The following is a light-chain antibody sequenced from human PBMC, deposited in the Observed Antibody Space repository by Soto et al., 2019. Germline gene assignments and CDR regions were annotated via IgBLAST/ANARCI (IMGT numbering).Light chain of an antibody. Sequence: ENVLTQSPATLSLSTGDRATLSCRPSQTVSSYLTWYQQRPGQAPRLLIYGASKRATGIPDRFSGSGSGTDFTLTISRLEPADFALYYCQQYGPSPITFGQGTRLEIK. CDR3: QQYGPSPIT. CDR1: QTVSSY. CDR2: GAS. V-gene: IGKV3-20*01. J-gene: IGKJ5*01.